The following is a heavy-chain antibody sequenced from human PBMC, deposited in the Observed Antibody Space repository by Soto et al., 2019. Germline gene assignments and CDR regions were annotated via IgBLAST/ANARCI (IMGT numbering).Heavy chain of an antibody. V-gene: IGHV3-23*01. CDR2: ISGSGGST. Sequence: PGGSLRLSCAASGFTFSSYAMSWVRQAPGKGLEWVSAISGSGGSTYYADSVKGRFTISRDNSKNTLYLQMNSLRAEDTAVYYCASPILYDCWSGYSNWYFDLWGRGTLVTVSS. CDR1: GFTFSSYA. CDR3: ASPILYDCWSGYSNWYFDL. D-gene: IGHD3-3*01. J-gene: IGHJ2*01.